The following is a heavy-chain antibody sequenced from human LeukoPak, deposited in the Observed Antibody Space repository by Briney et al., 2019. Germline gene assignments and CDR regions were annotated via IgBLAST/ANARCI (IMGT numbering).Heavy chain of an antibody. CDR1: GFTFSSYN. V-gene: IGHV3-21*01. CDR2: ITSSSTYI. Sequence: SGGSLRLSCAASGFTFSSYNVNWVRQAPGKGLEWVSSITSSSTYIYYADSVRGRFTISRDNAKNSLYLQMNSLRAEDTAVYFCARDPYSGNYGAYYYYYMDVWGKGTTVTISS. D-gene: IGHD1-26*01. CDR3: ARDPYSGNYGAYYYYYMDV. J-gene: IGHJ6*03.